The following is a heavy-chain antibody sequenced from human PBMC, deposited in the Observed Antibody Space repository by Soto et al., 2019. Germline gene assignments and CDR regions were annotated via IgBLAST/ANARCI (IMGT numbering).Heavy chain of an antibody. Sequence: GGSLRLSCAASGFTFSSYGMHWVRQAPGKGLEWVAVISYDGSNKYYADSVKGRFTISRDNSKNTLYLQMNSLRAEDTAVYYCAKEGLSGEPAMDVWGQGTTVTV. CDR1: GFTFSSYG. V-gene: IGHV3-30*18. CDR3: AKEGLSGEPAMDV. D-gene: IGHD2-15*01. CDR2: ISYDGSNK. J-gene: IGHJ6*02.